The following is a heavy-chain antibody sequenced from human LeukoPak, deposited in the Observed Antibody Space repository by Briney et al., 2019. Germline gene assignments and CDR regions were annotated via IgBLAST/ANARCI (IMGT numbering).Heavy chain of an antibody. CDR1: GYTFTGYI. Sequence: GASVKVSCKASGYTFTGYIMHWVRQAPGQGLEWMGWINPKSGDTKYTQKFQGRVTLTRDTSTGTAYVELNRLRSDDTAVYYCARVVAYGGNSGGDYWGQGTLVTVS. J-gene: IGHJ4*02. V-gene: IGHV1-2*02. CDR2: INPKSGDT. CDR3: ARVVAYGGNSGGDY. D-gene: IGHD4-23*01.